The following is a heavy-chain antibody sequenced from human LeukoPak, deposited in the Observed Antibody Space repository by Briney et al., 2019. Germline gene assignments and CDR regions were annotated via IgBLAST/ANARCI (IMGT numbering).Heavy chain of an antibody. CDR3: AKDSRARYCSSTSCYGDLDY. Sequence: GGSLRVSCAASGFTFTSYGMHWVRQALGKGLEWVAVISYDGSNKYYADSVKGRFTISRDNSKNTLYPQMNSLRAEDTAVYYCAKDSRARYCSSTSCYGDLDYWGQGTLVTVSS. CDR1: GFTFTSYG. CDR2: ISYDGSNK. D-gene: IGHD2-2*01. J-gene: IGHJ4*02. V-gene: IGHV3-30*18.